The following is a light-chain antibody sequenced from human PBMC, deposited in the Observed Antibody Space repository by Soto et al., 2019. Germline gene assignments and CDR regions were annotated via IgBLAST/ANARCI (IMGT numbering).Light chain of an antibody. CDR3: QHYGSSPLIT. Sequence: EIVLTQSPATLSLSPGERATLSCSASPSVTNYLAWYQPKPGQAXRLVIYGAFNRATGIPARFSGSGSGTDFTLTISRLEPEDFAAFYCQHYGSSPLITFGRGTRLEIK. V-gene: IGKV3-20*01. J-gene: IGKJ5*01. CDR2: GAF. CDR1: PSVTNY.